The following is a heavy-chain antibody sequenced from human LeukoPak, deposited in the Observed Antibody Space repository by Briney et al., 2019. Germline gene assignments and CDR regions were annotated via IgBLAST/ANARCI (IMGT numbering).Heavy chain of an antibody. CDR1: GFTFSDYY. CDR2: ISSSGSAI. CDR3: ARPLGKRDNYYYGMDV. V-gene: IGHV3-11*01. J-gene: IGHJ6*02. D-gene: IGHD2-21*02. Sequence: GGSLRLFCAVSGFTFSDYYMIWIRRAPGKGLEWVSYISSSGSAIYYADSVKGRFTISRDNAKNSLYLQMNSLRAEDTAVHYCARPLGKRDNYYYGMDVWGQGTTFTVSS.